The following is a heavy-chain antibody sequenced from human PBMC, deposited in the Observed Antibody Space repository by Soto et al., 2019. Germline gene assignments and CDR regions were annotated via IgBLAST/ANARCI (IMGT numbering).Heavy chain of an antibody. D-gene: IGHD6-6*01. J-gene: IGHJ5*02. CDR2: ISAYNGNT. CDR3: ARDKGSIEEPKGNWFEP. V-gene: IGHV1-18*04. Sequence: ASVKVSCKASGYTFTSNGISWVRQAPGQGLEWMGWISAYNGNTNYAQKFQGRVTMTTDTSTSTAYMELRSLRSDDTAVYYCARDKGSIEEPKGNWFEPWGQGTLVTVS. CDR1: GYTFTSNG.